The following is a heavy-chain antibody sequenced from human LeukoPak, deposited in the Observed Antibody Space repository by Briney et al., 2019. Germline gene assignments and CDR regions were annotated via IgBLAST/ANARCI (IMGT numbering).Heavy chain of an antibody. Sequence: GGSLRLSCAASGFTFSSYSMNWVRPAPGKELEWVSSISSSSSYIYYADSVKGRFTISRDNAKNSLYLQMNSLRAEDTAVYYCAREKDYDSSFDYWGQGTLVTVSS. CDR3: AREKDYDSSFDY. CDR2: ISSSSSYI. J-gene: IGHJ4*02. CDR1: GFTFSSYS. D-gene: IGHD3-22*01. V-gene: IGHV3-21*01.